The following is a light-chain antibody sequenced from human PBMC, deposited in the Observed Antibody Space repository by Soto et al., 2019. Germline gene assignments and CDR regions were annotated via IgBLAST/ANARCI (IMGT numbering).Light chain of an antibody. Sequence: DIQMTQSPSSLSASVGDRVTITCQASQDIRNFLNWYQQKPGKTPKILNYDACNLETGVPSRFSGSGSGTDFTFTISSLQPEDIATYYCQQYDILPTFGQGTKLEIK. CDR2: DAC. CDR3: QQYDILPT. CDR1: QDIRNF. V-gene: IGKV1-33*01. J-gene: IGKJ2*01.